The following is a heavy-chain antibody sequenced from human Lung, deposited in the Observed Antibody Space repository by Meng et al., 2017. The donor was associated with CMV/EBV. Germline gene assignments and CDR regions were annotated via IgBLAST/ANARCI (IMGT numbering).Heavy chain of an antibody. Sequence: GESLKISCAAFGYRFTSYWIGWVRQMPGRGLEWMGIIYPGDSDIRYSPSFDGQVIISADKTVSTAYLQWSSLKASDSATYYCARVVMSTSWAFDYWGQETLVXVSS. CDR1: GYRFTSYW. D-gene: IGHD2-21*01. CDR3: ARVVMSTSWAFDY. J-gene: IGHJ4*02. CDR2: IYPGDSDI. V-gene: IGHV5-51*01.